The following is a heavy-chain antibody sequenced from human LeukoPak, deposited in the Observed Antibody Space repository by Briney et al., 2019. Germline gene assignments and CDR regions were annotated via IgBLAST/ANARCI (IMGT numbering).Heavy chain of an antibody. Sequence: GGCLRLSCAASGFTFSSYAMSWVRQAPGKGLEWVSAISNSGVSTYYADSVKGRFTISRDNSKNTLYLQMNSLRAEDTAVYYCAKESEIQLWLMGYWGQGTLVTASS. CDR1: GFTFSSYA. J-gene: IGHJ4*02. D-gene: IGHD5-18*01. CDR2: ISNSGVST. V-gene: IGHV3-23*01. CDR3: AKESEIQLWLMGY.